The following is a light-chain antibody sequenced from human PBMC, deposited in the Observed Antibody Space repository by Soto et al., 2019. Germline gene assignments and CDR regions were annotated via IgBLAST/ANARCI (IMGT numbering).Light chain of an antibody. CDR3: VAWDDSLNGYVV. Sequence: QPVLTQPPSASGTPGQRVTISCSGSSSNIGSNTVNWYQQLPGTAPKLVIYSNNQRPSGVPDLFSGSKSGTSASLAISGLQSEDEADYYCVAWDDSLNGYVVFGGGTKVTVL. V-gene: IGLV1-44*01. J-gene: IGLJ2*01. CDR1: SSNIGSNT. CDR2: SNN.